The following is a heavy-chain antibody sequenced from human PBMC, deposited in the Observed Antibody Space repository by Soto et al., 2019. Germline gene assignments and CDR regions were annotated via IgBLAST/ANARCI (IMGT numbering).Heavy chain of an antibody. Sequence: QITLKESGPTLVKPTQTLTLTCTFSGFSLSTSRVGVGWIRQPPGKALEWLALIYWDDDKRYSPSLKSRLTITKDTSKNQVVLTMTNMDPVDTATYYCAHGGVGLYPFEYWGQGTLGTVSS. CDR3: AHGGVGLYPFEY. CDR2: IYWDDDK. V-gene: IGHV2-5*02. J-gene: IGHJ4*02. D-gene: IGHD3-16*01. CDR1: GFSLSTSRVG.